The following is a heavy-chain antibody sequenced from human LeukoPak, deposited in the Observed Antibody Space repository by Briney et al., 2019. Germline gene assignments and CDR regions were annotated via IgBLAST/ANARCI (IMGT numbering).Heavy chain of an antibody. J-gene: IGHJ6*03. CDR1: GGSISSYY. Sequence: SETLSLTCTVSGGSISSYYWSWIRQPPGKGLEWIGYIYYSGSTSYNPSLKSRVTISVDTSKNQFSLKLSSVTAADTAVYYCARGGGMGYYYYYMDVWGKGTTVTVSS. CDR2: IYYSGST. V-gene: IGHV4-59*01. D-gene: IGHD1-26*01. CDR3: ARGGGMGYYYYYMDV.